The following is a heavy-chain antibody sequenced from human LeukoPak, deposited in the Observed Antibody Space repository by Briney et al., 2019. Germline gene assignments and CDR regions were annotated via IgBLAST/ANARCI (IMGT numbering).Heavy chain of an antibody. V-gene: IGHV1-2*02. Sequence: ASVKVSCKASGYTFTGYYMHWVRQAPGQGLEWMGWINPNSGGTNYAQKFQGRVTMTRDTSISTAYMELSRLRSDDTAVYYCAGYNWNDGNLDYWGQGTLVTVSS. CDR1: GYTFTGYY. CDR2: INPNSGGT. J-gene: IGHJ4*02. D-gene: IGHD1-1*01. CDR3: AGYNWNDGNLDY.